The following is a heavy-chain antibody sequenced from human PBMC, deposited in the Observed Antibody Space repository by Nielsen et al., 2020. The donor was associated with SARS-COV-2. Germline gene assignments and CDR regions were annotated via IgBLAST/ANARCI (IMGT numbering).Heavy chain of an antibody. V-gene: IGHV6-1*01. CDR2: VYYRSRWFY. CDR1: GDIVSSNSVA. Sequence: SETLSLTCVISGDIVSSNSVAWNWIRQSPSRGLEWLGRVYYRSRWFYEYAASVRSRITIDPDTSKNQFSLHLNSVTSEDTAMYYCTRDPGYYHGMDVWGQGTTVTVSS. J-gene: IGHJ6*02. CDR3: TRDPGYYHGMDV.